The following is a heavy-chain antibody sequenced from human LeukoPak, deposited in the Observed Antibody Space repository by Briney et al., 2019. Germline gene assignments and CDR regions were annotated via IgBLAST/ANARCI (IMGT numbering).Heavy chain of an antibody. V-gene: IGHV1-46*01. CDR2: INPSGGST. Sequence: ASVKVSCKASGYTFTSYYMHWVRQAPGQGLEWMGIINPSGGSTSYAQKFQGRVTMTRDTSTSTVYMELSSLRSEDTAVYYCARDWRVGATPGGYYMDVWGKGTTVTVSS. CDR1: GYTFTSYY. J-gene: IGHJ6*03. D-gene: IGHD1-26*01. CDR3: ARDWRVGATPGGYYMDV.